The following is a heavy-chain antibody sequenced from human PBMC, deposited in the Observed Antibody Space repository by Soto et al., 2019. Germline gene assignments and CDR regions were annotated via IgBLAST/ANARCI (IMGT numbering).Heavy chain of an antibody. D-gene: IGHD1-1*01. CDR1: GGSISSGGYY. Sequence: QVQLQESGPGLVKPSQTLSLTCTVSGGSISSGGYYWSWIRQHPGKGLEWIGSIYDSGRTYYNPSLNSRVTISVDTSKNQFSLKLASMTAADTAVYYCARGGTRAYFHHWGQGTLVTVSS. J-gene: IGHJ1*01. V-gene: IGHV4-31*03. CDR3: ARGGTRAYFHH. CDR2: IYDSGRT.